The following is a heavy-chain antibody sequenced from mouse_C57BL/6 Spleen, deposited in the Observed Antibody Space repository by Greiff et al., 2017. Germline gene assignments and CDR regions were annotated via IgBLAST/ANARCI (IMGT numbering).Heavy chain of an antibody. Sequence: EVKLMESGGGLVQSGRSLRLSCATSGFTFSDFYMEWVRQAPGKGLEWIAASRNKANDYTTEYSASVKGRFIVSRDTSQSILYLQMNALRAEDTAIYYCARDAWDYVSSSYAMDYWGQGTSVTVSS. D-gene: IGHD1-1*01. V-gene: IGHV7-1*01. CDR3: ARDAWDYVSSSYAMDY. J-gene: IGHJ4*01. CDR1: GFTFSDFY. CDR2: SRNKANDYTT.